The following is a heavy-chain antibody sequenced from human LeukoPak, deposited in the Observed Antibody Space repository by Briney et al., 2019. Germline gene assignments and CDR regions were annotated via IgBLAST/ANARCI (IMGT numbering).Heavy chain of an antibody. Sequence: QPGGSLRLSCAASGFTFSSYGMHWVRQAPGKGLEWVAFIRYDGSNKYYADSVKGRFTISRDNSKNTLYLQMNSLRAEDTAVYYCAKRGDDSSGYYSEYFQHWGQGTLVTVSS. CDR2: IRYDGSNK. CDR3: AKRGDDSSGYYSEYFQH. V-gene: IGHV3-30*02. CDR1: GFTFSSYG. D-gene: IGHD3-22*01. J-gene: IGHJ1*01.